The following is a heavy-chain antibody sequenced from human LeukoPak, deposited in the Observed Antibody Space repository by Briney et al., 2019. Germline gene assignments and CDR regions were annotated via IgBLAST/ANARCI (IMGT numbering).Heavy chain of an antibody. CDR1: GFTFSSYD. J-gene: IGHJ4*02. CDR3: ARVGYDGGFDY. CDR2: IGTAGDT. V-gene: IGHV3-13*01. D-gene: IGHD5-12*01. Sequence: PGGSLRLSCAASGFTFSSYDMHWVRQATGKGLEWVSAIGTAGDTYYPGSVKGRFTISRENAKNSLYLQMNSLRAGDTAVHYCARVGYDGGFDYWGQGTLVTVSS.